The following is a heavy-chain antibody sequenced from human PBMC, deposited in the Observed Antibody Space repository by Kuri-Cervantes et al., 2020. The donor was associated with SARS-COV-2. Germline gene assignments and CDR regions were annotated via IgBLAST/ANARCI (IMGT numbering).Heavy chain of an antibody. CDR2: IYTSGST. CDR3: ARTLRTLSYGLSEWFDP. J-gene: IGHJ5*02. CDR1: GYSISSGYY. Sequence: GSLRLSCTVSGYSISSGYYWSWIRQPAGKGLEWIGRIYTSGSTNYNPSLKSRVTMSVDTSKNQFSLKLSSVTAADTAVYYCARTLRTLSYGLSEWFDPWGQGTLVTVSS. V-gene: IGHV4-4*07. D-gene: IGHD1-26*01.